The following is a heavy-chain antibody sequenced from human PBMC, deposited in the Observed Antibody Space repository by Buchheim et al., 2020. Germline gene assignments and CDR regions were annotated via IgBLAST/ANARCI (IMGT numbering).Heavy chain of an antibody. J-gene: IGHJ6*02. CDR1: GFTFSSYW. Sequence: EVQLVESGGGLVQPGGSLRLSCAASGFTFSSYWMTWVRQAPGKGLEWVANIKEDGSEGYYVDPVKGRFTISRDNAMNSLFLQMSSLRAEDTAVYYCARGTRDYYGMDVWGQGTT. CDR3: ARGTRDYYGMDV. V-gene: IGHV3-7*01. CDR2: IKEDGSEG.